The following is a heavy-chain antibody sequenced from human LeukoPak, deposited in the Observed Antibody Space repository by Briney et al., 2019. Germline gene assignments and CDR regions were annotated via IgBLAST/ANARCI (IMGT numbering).Heavy chain of an antibody. D-gene: IGHD3-9*01. CDR1: GYTFNNYG. V-gene: IGHV1-18*01. J-gene: IGHJ3*02. CDR2: ISVYNGNT. Sequence: ASVKVSCKASGYTFNNYGISWVRQAPGQGLEWMGWISVYNGNTNYAQKVQGRVTMTTDTSTNTAYMELRSLRSDDTAVYYCARDRRYFDWLLSIRDAFDIWGQGTMVTVSS. CDR3: ARDRRYFDWLLSIRDAFDI.